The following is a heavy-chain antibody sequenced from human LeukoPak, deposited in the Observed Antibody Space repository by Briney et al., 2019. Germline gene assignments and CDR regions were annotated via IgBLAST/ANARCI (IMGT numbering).Heavy chain of an antibody. CDR3: ARVRAGVYFDF. CDR2: ISSSSTTI. J-gene: IGHJ4*02. D-gene: IGHD2-8*01. V-gene: IGHV3-48*02. CDR1: GFSFTSYA. Sequence: GSLRLSCAASGFSFTSYAMTWVRQAPGKGLEWVSYISSSSTTIYYADSVKGRFTISRDNAKNSLYLHMDSLRDEDTAVYYCARVRAGVYFDFWGQGTLVTVSS.